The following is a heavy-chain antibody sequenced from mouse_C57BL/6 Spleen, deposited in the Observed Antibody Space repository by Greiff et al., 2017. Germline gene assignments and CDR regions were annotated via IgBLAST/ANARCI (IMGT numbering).Heavy chain of an antibody. CDR2: IDPEAGVT. V-gene: IGHV14-2*01. CDR3: AVYDWYFDV. CDR1: GFNIKDYY. Sequence: EVQLQESGAELVKPGASVKLSCTASGFNIKDYYMHWVKQRTEQGLEWIGRIDPEAGVTNYAPKFQGKATITADTSSNTAYRQRSSLTSGDTAVYDCAVYDWYFDVWGTGTTVTVSS. J-gene: IGHJ1*03. D-gene: IGHD2-12*01.